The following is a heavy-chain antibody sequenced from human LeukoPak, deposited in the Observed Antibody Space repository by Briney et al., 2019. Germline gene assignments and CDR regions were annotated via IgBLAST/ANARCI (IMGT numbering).Heavy chain of an antibody. V-gene: IGHV3-53*01. Sequence: GGSLRLSCAASGFTVSSNYMSWVRHAPGKGLEWVSVIYSGGSTYYADSVKGRFTISRDNSKNTLYLQMNSLRAEDTAVYYCARAGIAAAGTWDYWGQGTLVTVSS. CDR3: ARAGIAAAGTWDY. D-gene: IGHD6-13*01. CDR1: GFTVSSNY. J-gene: IGHJ4*02. CDR2: IYSGGST.